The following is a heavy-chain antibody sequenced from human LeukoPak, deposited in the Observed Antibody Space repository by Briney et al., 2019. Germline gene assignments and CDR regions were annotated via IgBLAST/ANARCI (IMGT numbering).Heavy chain of an antibody. J-gene: IGHJ4*02. CDR1: GGSISSGGYS. Sequence: SETLSLTCAVSGGSISSGGYSWSWIRQPPGKGLEWIGYIYYSGSTYYNPSLKSRVTISVDTSKNQFSLKLSSVTAADTAVYYCARDVGNGWNGNYFDYWGQGTLVTVSS. D-gene: IGHD1-1*01. V-gene: IGHV4-30-4*07. CDR2: IYYSGST. CDR3: ARDVGNGWNGNYFDY.